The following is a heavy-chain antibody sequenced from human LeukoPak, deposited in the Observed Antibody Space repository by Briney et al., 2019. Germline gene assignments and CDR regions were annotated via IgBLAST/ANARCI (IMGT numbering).Heavy chain of an antibody. CDR2: IYATGSS. V-gene: IGHV4-4*07. Sequence: SETLSLTCSVSGGAMHNSYWSWIPQPAGKGLEWIGRIYATGSSDYNPSLKSRVTMSVDTSMNRFSLNLTSVTAADAAVYFCARDRALDSDISGVYYNRGLDCWGQGTLVTVSS. CDR3: ARDRALDSDISGVYYNRGLDC. D-gene: IGHD3-22*01. J-gene: IGHJ4*02. CDR1: GGAMHNSY.